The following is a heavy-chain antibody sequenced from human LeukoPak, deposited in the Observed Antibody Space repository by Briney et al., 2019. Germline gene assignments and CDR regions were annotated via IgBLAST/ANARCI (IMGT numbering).Heavy chain of an antibody. V-gene: IGHV3-23*01. CDR1: GFTFSSYA. D-gene: IGHD6-19*01. Sequence: GGSLRLSCAASGFTFSSYAMTWVRQVPGKGLEWVSTISGSGVGMHYADSVKGRFTAARDNSKNTLFLQMNSLRAEDTAIYYCAKGTYSSAWYWGQGTLVTVSS. CDR3: AKGTYSSAWY. CDR2: ISGSGVGM. J-gene: IGHJ4*02.